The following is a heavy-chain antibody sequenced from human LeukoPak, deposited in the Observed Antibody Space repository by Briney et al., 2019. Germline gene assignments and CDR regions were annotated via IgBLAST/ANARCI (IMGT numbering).Heavy chain of an antibody. CDR1: GFTVSSNY. CDR3: ARDTVPGDSFDI. V-gene: IGHV4-31*02. J-gene: IGHJ3*02. CDR2: INYRGSA. Sequence: LRLSCAASGFTVSSNYMSWVRQAPGKGLEWIGYINYRGSAYYSPSLKSRLIISINTSDNQFSLKLTSVTAADTAVYYCARDTVPGDSFDIWGPGTMVTVSS.